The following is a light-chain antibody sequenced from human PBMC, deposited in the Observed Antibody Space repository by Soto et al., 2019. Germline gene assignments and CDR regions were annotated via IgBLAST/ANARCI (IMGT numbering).Light chain of an antibody. CDR2: GAS. J-gene: IGKJ1*01. CDR3: QQYNDWPPWT. V-gene: IGKV3-15*01. Sequence: EIVVTQSPASLSVSPGERATLSCRASQSVRSNLAWYQQKPGQAPRLLIYGASTRATGIPGRFSGSGSGTEFTLTISSLQSEDFAVYYCQQYNDWPPWTFGQGTRVEIK. CDR1: QSVRSN.